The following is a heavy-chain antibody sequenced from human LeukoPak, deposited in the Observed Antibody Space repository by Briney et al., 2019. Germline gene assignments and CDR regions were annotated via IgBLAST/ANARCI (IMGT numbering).Heavy chain of an antibody. CDR3: AGDLGLLPQY. CDR2: IYSGGTT. V-gene: IGHV3-53*01. CDR1: GFTVSLNY. D-gene: IGHD2-15*01. J-gene: IGHJ4*02. Sequence: GGSLRLSCAASGFTVSLNYMSWVRQAPGKGLEWVSVIYSGGTTYYADSVKGRFTITRDNSKKTLYLQVNSLRAEDTAVYYCAGDLGLLPQYWGRGTLVTVSS.